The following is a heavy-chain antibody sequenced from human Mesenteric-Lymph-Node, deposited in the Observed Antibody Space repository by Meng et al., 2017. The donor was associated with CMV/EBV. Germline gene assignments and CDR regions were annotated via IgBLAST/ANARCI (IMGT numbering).Heavy chain of an antibody. Sequence: GGSLRLSCAASGFTFSSYAMSWVRQAPGKGLEWVSGIVTSADDTYYADSVKDRFTISRDNSKNTLYLQMNSLRADDTAVYYCAREEKGGNYFDYWGQGTLVTVSS. CDR1: GFTFSSYA. D-gene: IGHD1-26*01. J-gene: IGHJ4*02. V-gene: IGHV3-23*01. CDR3: AREEKGGNYFDY. CDR2: IVTSADDT.